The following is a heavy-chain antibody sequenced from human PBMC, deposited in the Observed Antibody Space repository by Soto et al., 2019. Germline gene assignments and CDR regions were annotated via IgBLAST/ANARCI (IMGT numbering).Heavy chain of an antibody. J-gene: IGHJ4*02. V-gene: IGHV5-10-1*01. CDR1: GYTFTSYW. CDR3: ARNSYSSRWDFFDY. CDR2: IDPSDSYT. Sequence: PGESLKISCNGSGYTFTSYWITWVRQMPGKGLEWMARIDPSDSYTNYSPSFQGHVTISVDKSINTAYLQWSGLKASDTAMYFCARNSYSSRWDFFDYWGQGSMVTVSS. D-gene: IGHD6-13*01.